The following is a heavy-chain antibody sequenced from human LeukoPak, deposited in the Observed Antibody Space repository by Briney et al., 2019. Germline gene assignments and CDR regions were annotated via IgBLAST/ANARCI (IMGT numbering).Heavy chain of an antibody. J-gene: IGHJ4*02. CDR1: GFTFSNAW. V-gene: IGHV3-15*01. CDR2: IKSKTDGGTT. CDR3: TTAPPHGPPDY. Sequence: GGSLRLSCAASGFTFSNAWMSWVRQAPGKGLEWVGRIKSKTDGGTTDYAAPVKGRCTISRDDSKNTLYLQMNSLKTEDTAVYYCTTAPPHGPPDYWGQGTLVTVSS.